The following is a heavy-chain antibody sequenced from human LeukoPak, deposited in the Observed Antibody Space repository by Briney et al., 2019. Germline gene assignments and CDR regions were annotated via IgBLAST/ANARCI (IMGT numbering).Heavy chain of an antibody. CDR1: GFTFSSYS. V-gene: IGHV3-21*01. Sequence: GGSLRLSCAASGFTFSSYSMNWVRQAPGKGLEWVSSISSSNSYIYYADSVKGRFTISRDNAKNSLYLQMNSLRAEHTTVFYGAKHPCEGGWLRCGLDYWGQGTLVTVSS. CDR2: ISSSNSYI. CDR3: AKHPCEGGWLRCGLDY. D-gene: IGHD5-12*01. J-gene: IGHJ4*02.